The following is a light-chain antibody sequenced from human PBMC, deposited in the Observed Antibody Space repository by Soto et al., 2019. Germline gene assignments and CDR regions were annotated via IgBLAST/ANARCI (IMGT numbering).Light chain of an antibody. Sequence: ALTQPRSVSGSPGQSVSISCTGTSSDVGRYSYVSWYQQHPGKAPKLMIYDVSERPSGVPDRFSGSKSGNTASLTISGLQAEDEADYYCCSYAGTYTGVFGTGTKVTVL. J-gene: IGLJ1*01. V-gene: IGLV2-11*01. CDR3: CSYAGTYTGV. CDR1: SSDVGRYSY. CDR2: DVS.